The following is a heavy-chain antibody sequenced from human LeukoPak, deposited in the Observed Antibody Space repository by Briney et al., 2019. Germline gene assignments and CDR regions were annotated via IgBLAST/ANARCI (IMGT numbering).Heavy chain of an antibody. CDR3: ARGGVLDRFLEWLLPTDY. Sequence: GASVKVSCKASGYTFTSYDINWVRQATGQGLEWMGWMNPNSGHTGYAQKFQGRVTMTRNTSISTVYMELSSLRSEDTAVYYCARGGVLDRFLEWLLPTDYWGQGTLVTVSS. J-gene: IGHJ4*02. CDR1: GYTFTSYD. D-gene: IGHD3-3*01. CDR2: MNPNSGHT. V-gene: IGHV1-8*01.